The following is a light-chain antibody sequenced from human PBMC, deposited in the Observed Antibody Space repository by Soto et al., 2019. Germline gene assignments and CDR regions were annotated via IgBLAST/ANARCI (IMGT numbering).Light chain of an antibody. V-gene: IGLV1-44*01. CDR2: AND. Sequence: QSVLTQPPSMSGTPGQRVTISCSGSRSNIGGNAVTWYQQVPGTAPKLLIYANDQRPSGVSDRFSGSKSATSASLAISGLQYEDEADYYCAVWDDNLKGLFGGGTKLTVL. CDR1: RSNIGGNA. CDR3: AVWDDNLKGL. J-gene: IGLJ2*01.